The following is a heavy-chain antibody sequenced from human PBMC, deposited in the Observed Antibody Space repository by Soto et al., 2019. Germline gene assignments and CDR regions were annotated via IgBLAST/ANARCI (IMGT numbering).Heavy chain of an antibody. CDR1: GFTFSSYA. CDR3: AMEIVPAAIAPLGDY. V-gene: IGHV3-23*01. J-gene: IGHJ4*02. Sequence: GGSLRLSCAASGFTFSSYAMSWVRQAPGKGLEWVSAISGSGGSTYYADSVKGRFTISRDNSKNTLYLQMDSLRAEDTAVYYCAMEIVPAAIAPLGDYWGQGTLVTVSS. CDR2: ISGSGGST. D-gene: IGHD2-2*02.